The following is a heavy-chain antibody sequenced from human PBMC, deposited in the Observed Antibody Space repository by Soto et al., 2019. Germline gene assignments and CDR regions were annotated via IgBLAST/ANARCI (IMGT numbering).Heavy chain of an antibody. V-gene: IGHV1-46*01. CDR1: GYTLTELS. Sequence: ASVKVSCKVSGYTLTELSMHWVRQAPGKGLEWMGIINPSSGSTSFSQKFQDRVTMTRDTSTSTVYMELNSLRSDDTAVYYCARDQRHYDILTGYYFYGMDVWGQGTTVTVSS. D-gene: IGHD3-9*01. J-gene: IGHJ6*02. CDR3: ARDQRHYDILTGYYFYGMDV. CDR2: INPSSGST.